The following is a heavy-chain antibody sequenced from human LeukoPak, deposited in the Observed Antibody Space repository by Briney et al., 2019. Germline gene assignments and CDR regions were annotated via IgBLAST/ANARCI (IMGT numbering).Heavy chain of an antibody. V-gene: IGHV3-30*02. CDR3: ARDIQLPNGFDY. CDR1: GFTFSSYG. J-gene: IGHJ4*02. D-gene: IGHD5-18*01. CDR2: IRYDGSNK. Sequence: GGSLRLSCAASGFTFSSYGMHWVRQAPGKGLEWVAFIRYDGSNKYYADSVKGRFTISRDNSKNTLYLQMNSLRAEDTAVYYCARDIQLPNGFDYWGQGTLVTVSS.